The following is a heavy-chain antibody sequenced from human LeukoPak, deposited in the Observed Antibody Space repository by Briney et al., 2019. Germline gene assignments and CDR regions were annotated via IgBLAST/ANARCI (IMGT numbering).Heavy chain of an antibody. D-gene: IGHD1-7*01. Sequence: SVKVSCKASRGTFSIYPISRVRQAAGPGREWMGRIIPILGIANYAQKFQGRVTITADKFTSTAYMELSSLRSEDTAVYYCARNYPAGWYFDLWGRGTLVTVSS. CDR1: RGTFSIYP. CDR2: IIPILGIA. J-gene: IGHJ2*01. V-gene: IGHV1-69*02. CDR3: ARNYPAGWYFDL.